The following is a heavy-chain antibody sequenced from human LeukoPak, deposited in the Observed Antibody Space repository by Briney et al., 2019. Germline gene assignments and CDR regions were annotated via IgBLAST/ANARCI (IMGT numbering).Heavy chain of an antibody. J-gene: IGHJ6*03. CDR3: ARDRGEMATRPVRGYYYYYMDV. CDR1: GGTFSSYA. V-gene: IGHV1-69*05. Sequence: GASVKVSCKASGGTFSSYAISWVRQAPGQGLEWMGRIIPIFGTANYAQKFQGRVTITTDESTSTAYMELSSLRSEDTAVYYCARDRGEMATRPVRGYYYYYMDVWGKGTTVTVSS. D-gene: IGHD5-24*01. CDR2: IIPIFGTA.